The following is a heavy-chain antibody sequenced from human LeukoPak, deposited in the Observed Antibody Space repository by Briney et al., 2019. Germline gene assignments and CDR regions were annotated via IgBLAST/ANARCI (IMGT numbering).Heavy chain of an antibody. D-gene: IGHD3-22*01. V-gene: IGHV7-4-1*02. Sequence: ASVKVSCKASGYTFTSYAMNWVRQAPGQGLEWMGWINTNTGNPMYAQGFAGRFVFSLDTSVSTAYLQISSLKAEDTAVYYCARDTGPPYCYDSSGSLDWFDPWGQGTLVTVSS. CDR1: GYTFTSYA. CDR2: INTNTGNP. CDR3: ARDTGPPYCYDSSGSLDWFDP. J-gene: IGHJ5*02.